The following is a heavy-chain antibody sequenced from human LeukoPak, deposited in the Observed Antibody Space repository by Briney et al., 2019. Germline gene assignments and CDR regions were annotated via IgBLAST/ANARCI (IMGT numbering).Heavy chain of an antibody. J-gene: IGHJ4*02. CDR1: GFTVSSNY. Sequence: GGSLRLSCAASGFTVSSNYMNWVHQAPGRGLEWVSTLYSGGSTYYADSVEGRFTISRDSSKNTLYLQMNSLRAEDTAVYYCAKTSDYYFSLDNWGQGTLVTVSS. CDR2: LYSGGST. D-gene: IGHD3-22*01. CDR3: AKTSDYYFSLDN. V-gene: IGHV3-53*01.